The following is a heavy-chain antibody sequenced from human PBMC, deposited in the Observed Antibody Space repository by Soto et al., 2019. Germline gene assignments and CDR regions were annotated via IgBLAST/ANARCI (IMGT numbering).Heavy chain of an antibody. CDR1: GYTFTSYG. D-gene: IGHD3-3*01. CDR3: ARGQSPLLLRFSEWFPYGMDV. Sequence: ASVKVSCKASGYTFTSYGISWVRQAPGQGLEWMGWISAYTGNTNYALKLQGRVTITTDTSTTTAYMELRSLTSDDTAVYFCARGQSPLLLRFSEWFPYGMDVWGQGTTVTVS. V-gene: IGHV1-18*04. CDR2: ISAYTGNT. J-gene: IGHJ6*02.